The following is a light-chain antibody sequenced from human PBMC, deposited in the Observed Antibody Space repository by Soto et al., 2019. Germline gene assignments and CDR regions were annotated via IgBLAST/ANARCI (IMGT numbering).Light chain of an antibody. CDR1: QSISSSY. J-gene: IGKJ5*01. V-gene: IGKV3-11*01. Sequence: EIVLTQSPGTLSLSPGERATLSCRASQSISSSYFAWYQQKPGQAPRLLIYDASNRATGIPARFSGSGSGTDFTLTISSLEPEDFAVYSCQQRSNWPTNFGQGTRLEIK. CDR2: DAS. CDR3: QQRSNWPTN.